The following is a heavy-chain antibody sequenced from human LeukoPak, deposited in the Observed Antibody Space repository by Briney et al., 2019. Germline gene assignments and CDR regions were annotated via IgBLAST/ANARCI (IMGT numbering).Heavy chain of an antibody. D-gene: IGHD4-17*01. V-gene: IGHV3-30*04. CDR3: ARHLTVTKPFDY. CDR1: GFTFSSYA. CDR2: ISYDGRNQ. Sequence: GRSLRLSCAASGFTFSSYAVHWVRQAPGKGLEWVAIISYDGRNQYYADSVKGRFTISRDNAKNSLYLQMNSLRAEDTAVYYCARHLTVTKPFDYWGQGTLVTVSS. J-gene: IGHJ4*02.